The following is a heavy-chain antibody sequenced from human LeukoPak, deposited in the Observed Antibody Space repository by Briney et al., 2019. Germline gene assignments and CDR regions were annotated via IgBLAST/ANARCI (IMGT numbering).Heavy chain of an antibody. D-gene: IGHD1-26*01. CDR2: IIPILGIA. CDR1: GGTFSSYA. J-gene: IGHJ6*02. CDR3: ARDRYSGSYYGEPDYYYYGMDV. Sequence: SVKVSCKASGGTFSSYAISWVRQAPGQGLEWMGRIIPILGIANYAQKFQGRVTTTADKSTSTAYMELSSLRSEDTAVYYCARDRYSGSYYGEPDYYYYGMDVWGQGTTVTVSS. V-gene: IGHV1-69*04.